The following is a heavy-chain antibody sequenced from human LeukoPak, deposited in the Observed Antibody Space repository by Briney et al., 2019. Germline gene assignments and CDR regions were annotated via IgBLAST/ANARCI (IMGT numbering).Heavy chain of an antibody. V-gene: IGHV1-2*02. Sequence: ASVKVSCKASGYTFTGYYMHWVRQAPGQGLEWMGWINPNSGGTNYAQKFQGRVTMTRDTSISTAYMELSRLRSDDTAVHYCARDWARDTMIVEKWGQGTLVTVSS. J-gene: IGHJ4*02. CDR3: ARDWARDTMIVEK. CDR2: INPNSGGT. D-gene: IGHD3-22*01. CDR1: GYTFTGYY.